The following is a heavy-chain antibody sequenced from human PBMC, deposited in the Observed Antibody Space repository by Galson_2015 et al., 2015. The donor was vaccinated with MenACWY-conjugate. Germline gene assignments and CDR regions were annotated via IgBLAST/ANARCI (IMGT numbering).Heavy chain of an antibody. CDR3: TRHQLGIISNYWYFDL. CDR2: INKDENKK. CDR1: GFTFSTYW. Sequence: SLRLSCAASGFTFSTYWMVWVRQAPGKGLEWVANINKDENKKNYGDSVTGRFTISRDDSKSIAYLQMNSLKTEDTAVYYCTRHQLGIISNYWYFDLW. D-gene: IGHD7-27*01. J-gene: IGHJ2*01. V-gene: IGHV3-7*03.